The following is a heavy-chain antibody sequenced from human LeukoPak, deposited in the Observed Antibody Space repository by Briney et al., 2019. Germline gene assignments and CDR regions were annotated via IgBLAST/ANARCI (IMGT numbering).Heavy chain of an antibody. V-gene: IGHV4-30-4*08. D-gene: IGHD3-10*01. CDR2: IYYSGST. CDR3: AREMYYYGSGSYPNNYDGFDI. CDR1: GGSISSGDYY. Sequence: SETLSLTCTVSGGSISSGDYYWSWIRQPPGKGLEWIGYIYYSGSTYYNPSLNSRVTISVDTSKNQFSLKLNSVTAADTAVYYCAREMYYYGSGSYPNNYDGFDIWGQGTMVTVSS. J-gene: IGHJ3*02.